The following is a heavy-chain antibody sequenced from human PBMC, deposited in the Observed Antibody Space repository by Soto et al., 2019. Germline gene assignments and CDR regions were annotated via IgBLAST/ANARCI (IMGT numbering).Heavy chain of an antibody. CDR1: GFTFSSYA. CDR2: ISGSGGST. CDR3: ANRSGYLYGSGSLLDY. J-gene: IGHJ4*02. Sequence: GGSLRLSCAASGFTFSSYAMSWVRQAPRKGMEWVSAISGSGGSTYYADTVKGRFTISRDNSKNTLYLQMNSLRAEDTVVYYCANRSGYLYGSGSLLDYWGQGTLVTAPQ. D-gene: IGHD3-10*01. V-gene: IGHV3-23*01.